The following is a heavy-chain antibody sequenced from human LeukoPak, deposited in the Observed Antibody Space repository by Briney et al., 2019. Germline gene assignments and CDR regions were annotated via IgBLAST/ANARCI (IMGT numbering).Heavy chain of an antibody. V-gene: IGHV3-11*04. Sequence: PGGSLRLSCAASGFTVSSNYMSWVRQAPGKGLEWVSYISSSGSTIYYADSVKGRFTISRDNAKNSLYLQMNSLRAEDTAVYYCARLNAYYYDSSGYYPGAFDIWGQGTMVTVSS. CDR3: ARLNAYYYDSSGYYPGAFDI. CDR2: ISSSGSTI. CDR1: GFTVSSNY. D-gene: IGHD3-22*01. J-gene: IGHJ3*02.